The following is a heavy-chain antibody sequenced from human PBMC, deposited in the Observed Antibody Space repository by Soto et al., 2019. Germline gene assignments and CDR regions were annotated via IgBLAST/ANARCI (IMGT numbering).Heavy chain of an antibody. CDR3: ARGPPPVSMVVAAYYYDYGMDV. CDR2: IIPIFGTA. J-gene: IGHJ6*02. D-gene: IGHD2-15*01. CDR1: GGTFSSYA. Sequence: QVQLVQSGAEVKKPGSSVKVSCKASGGTFSSYAISWVRQAPGQGLEWMGGIIPIFGTANYAQKFQGRVTITADESTSTAYMELSSLRSEDTAVYYCARGPPPVSMVVAAYYYDYGMDVWGQGTTVTVSS. V-gene: IGHV1-69*01.